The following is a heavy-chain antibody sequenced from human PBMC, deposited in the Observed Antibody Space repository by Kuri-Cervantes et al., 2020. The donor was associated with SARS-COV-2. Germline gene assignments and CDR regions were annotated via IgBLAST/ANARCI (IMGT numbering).Heavy chain of an antibody. CDR3: ARERSQIIYSGSGRPTVHAFDI. CDR1: GCSLRSYY. J-gene: IGHJ3*02. Sequence: ESPNPSCTVLGCSLRSYYWSWIRQPPGKGLEWIGYIYYSGSTNYNPSLKSRVAISVDTSKNQFSLKLSSVTAADTAVYYCARERSQIIYSGSGRPTVHAFDIRGQGTMVTVSS. V-gene: IGHV4-59*01. CDR2: IYYSGST. D-gene: IGHD3-10*01.